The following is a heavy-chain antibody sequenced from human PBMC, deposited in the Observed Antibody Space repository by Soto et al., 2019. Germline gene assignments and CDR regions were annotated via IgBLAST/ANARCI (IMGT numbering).Heavy chain of an antibody. J-gene: IGHJ4*02. CDR2: ISPDSGDT. D-gene: IGHD2-21*02. CDR3: ARDPGDRTFEN. Sequence: ASVKVSCKASGYTFTAYYIHWVRQAPGQGLEWMGWISPDSGDTSYAQKFQGRVTLTRDTSFGPAYMELSSLRSDDTATYYCARDPGDRTFENWGQGTLVTVSS. V-gene: IGHV1-2*02. CDR1: GYTFTAYY.